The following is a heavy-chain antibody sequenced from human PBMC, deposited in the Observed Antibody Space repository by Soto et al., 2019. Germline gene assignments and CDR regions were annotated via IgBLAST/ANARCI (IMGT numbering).Heavy chain of an antibody. CDR1: GGTFSSYA. CDR2: IIPIFGTA. CDR3: ARDWGYSYGPNPYYYYGMDV. Sequence: GASVKVSCKASGGTFSSYAISWVRQAPGQGLEWMGGIIPIFGTANYAQKFQGRATITADESTSTAYMELSSLRSEDTAVYYCARDWGYSYGPNPYYYYGMDVWGQGTRVTVSS. D-gene: IGHD5-18*01. V-gene: IGHV1-69*13. J-gene: IGHJ6*02.